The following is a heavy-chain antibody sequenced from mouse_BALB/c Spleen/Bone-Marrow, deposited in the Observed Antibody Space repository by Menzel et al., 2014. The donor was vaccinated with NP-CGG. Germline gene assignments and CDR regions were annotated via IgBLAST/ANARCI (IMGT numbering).Heavy chain of an antibody. V-gene: IGHV2-9*02. CDR3: ASPIYYDYPLFAY. CDR2: IWAGGST. Sequence: VMLVESGPGLVAPSQSLSITCTVSGFSLTSYGVHWVRQPPGKGLEWLGVIWAGGSTNYNSALMSRLSISKDSSKSQVLLKMNSLQTDDTAMYYCASPIYYDYPLFAYWGQGTLVTVSA. CDR1: GFSLTSYG. J-gene: IGHJ3*01. D-gene: IGHD2-4*01.